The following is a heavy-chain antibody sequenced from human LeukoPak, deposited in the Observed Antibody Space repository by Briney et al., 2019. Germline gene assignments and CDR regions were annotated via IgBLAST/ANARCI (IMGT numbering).Heavy chain of an antibody. CDR1: GYTFTSYY. CDR3: ARDSSGGSNWYFGEYFLH. Sequence: ASVNLRLKTSGYTFTSYYINWLRQAPGQGLEWVGWISVYKGDTKFAPNFQGRVNITADTSTRTSYMELRSLRPDDTAIYYCARDSSGGSNWYFGEYFLHWGKGPLVTVTS. D-gene: IGHD6-13*01. J-gene: IGHJ1*01. CDR2: ISVYKGDT. V-gene: IGHV1-18*01.